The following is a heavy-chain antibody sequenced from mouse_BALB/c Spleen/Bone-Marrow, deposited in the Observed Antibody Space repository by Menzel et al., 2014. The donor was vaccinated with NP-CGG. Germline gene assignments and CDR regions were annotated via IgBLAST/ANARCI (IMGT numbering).Heavy chain of an antibody. CDR2: ISGGGSYT. J-gene: IGHJ3*01. CDR1: GFTFNSYG. V-gene: IGHV5-9-2*01. Sequence: EVMLVESGGGLVKSGGSLKLSCAASGFTFNSYGMSWVRQTPEKRLEWVATISGGGSYTFYPDSVKGRFTISRDNAKNNRYLQLSSLRSEDTALYYCARHAYYDQTEVSFVYWGQGTLVTVSA. D-gene: IGHD2-4*01. CDR3: ARHAYYDQTEVSFVY.